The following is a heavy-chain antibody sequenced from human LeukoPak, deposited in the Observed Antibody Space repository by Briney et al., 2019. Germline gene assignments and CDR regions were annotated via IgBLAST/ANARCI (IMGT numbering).Heavy chain of an antibody. CDR2: INWNSANI. D-gene: IGHD6-19*01. V-gene: IGHV3-9*01. CDR1: GFTFDKYA. CDR3: ARDRYSSGWYDY. Sequence: GGSLRLSCAASGFTFDKYAMHWLRQAPGKGLEWVSSINWNSANIAYGDSVKGRFTISRDNAKNSLYLQMNSLRDEDTAVYYCARDRYSSGWYDYWGQGTLVTVSS. J-gene: IGHJ4*02.